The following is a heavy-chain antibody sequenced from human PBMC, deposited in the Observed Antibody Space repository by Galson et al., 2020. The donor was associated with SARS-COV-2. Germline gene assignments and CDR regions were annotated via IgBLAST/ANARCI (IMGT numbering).Heavy chain of an antibody. D-gene: IGHD5-18*01. Sequence: GGSLRLSCAASGFTFDDYAMHWVRQAPGKGLEWVSGISWNSGSIGYADSVKGRFTISRDNAKNSLYLQMNSLRAEDTALYYCATLGVDTVMLTGYYGMDVWGQGTTVTVSS. CDR2: ISWNSGSI. J-gene: IGHJ6*02. V-gene: IGHV3-9*01. CDR3: ATLGVDTVMLTGYYGMDV. CDR1: GFTFDDYA.